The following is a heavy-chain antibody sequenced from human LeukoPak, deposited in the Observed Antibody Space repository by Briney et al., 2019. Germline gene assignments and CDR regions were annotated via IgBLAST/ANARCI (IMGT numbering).Heavy chain of an antibody. CDR1: GFTFSSYK. J-gene: IGHJ4*02. Sequence: GGSLRLSCAASGFTFSSYKMNWVRQAPGKGLEWVSYISSSGSSIFSADSVKGRFTISRDNAKNSLYLQMNSLRVEDTALYYCARGPYSSSAGGFDYWGQGTLVTVSS. CDR2: ISSSGSSI. D-gene: IGHD6-6*01. CDR3: ARGPYSSSAGGFDY. V-gene: IGHV3-48*03.